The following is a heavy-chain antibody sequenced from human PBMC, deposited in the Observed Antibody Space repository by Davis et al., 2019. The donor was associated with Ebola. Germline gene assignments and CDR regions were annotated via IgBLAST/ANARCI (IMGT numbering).Heavy chain of an antibody. CDR1: GFTFSSYC. V-gene: IGHV3-48*02. J-gene: IGHJ4*02. CDR2: ISSSSSTI. D-gene: IGHD3-22*01. CDR3: ARGTTMIVVADPHWGY. Sequence: PGGSLTLSSAASGFTFSSYCMNWVRQAPGKGLEWVSYISSSSSTIYYADSVKGRFTISRDNAKNSLYLQMNSLRDEDTAVYYCARGTTMIVVADPHWGYWGQGTLVTVSS.